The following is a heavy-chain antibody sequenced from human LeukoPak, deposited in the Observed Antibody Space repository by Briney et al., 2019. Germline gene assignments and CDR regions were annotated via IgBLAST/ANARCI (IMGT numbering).Heavy chain of an antibody. CDR3: ARSTVGAGTPYYFDY. CDR1: GGSISSYY. Sequence: SETLSLTCTVSGGSISSYYWSWIRQPAGKGLEWIGYIYYSGSTNYNPSLKSRVTISVDTSKNQFSLKLSSVTAADTAVYYCARSTVGAGTPYYFDYWGQGTLVTVSS. D-gene: IGHD2-15*01. V-gene: IGHV4-59*01. CDR2: IYYSGST. J-gene: IGHJ4*02.